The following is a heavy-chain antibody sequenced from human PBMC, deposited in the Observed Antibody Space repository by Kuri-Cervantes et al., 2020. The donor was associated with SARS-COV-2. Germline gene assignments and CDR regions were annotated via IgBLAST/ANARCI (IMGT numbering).Heavy chain of an antibody. V-gene: IGHV4-34*01. D-gene: IGHD5-18*01. CDR1: GGSFSYYY. Sequence: SETLSLTCAVYGGSFSYYYWSWIRQPPGKGLEWIGDINHSGSTNYNPSLKSRVTISVDTSKNQFSLKLSSVTAADTAVYYCARAGPYSYGSFDYWGQGTLVTVSS. CDR3: ARAGPYSYGSFDY. CDR2: INHSGST. J-gene: IGHJ4*02.